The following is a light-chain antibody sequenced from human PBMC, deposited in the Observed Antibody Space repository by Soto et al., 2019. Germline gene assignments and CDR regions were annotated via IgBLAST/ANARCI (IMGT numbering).Light chain of an antibody. Sequence: IVMTQSPDSLAVSLGERATINCKSSRSLLYSSNTKNYLAWYQQKPGQPPKLLIYWASTRESGVPDRFSASGSGTDFTLTISSLQAEDVAVYYCQQYYSTPYTFGQGTKVDIK. CDR3: QQYYSTPYT. CDR2: WAS. V-gene: IGKV4-1*01. J-gene: IGKJ2*01. CDR1: RSLLYSSNTKNY.